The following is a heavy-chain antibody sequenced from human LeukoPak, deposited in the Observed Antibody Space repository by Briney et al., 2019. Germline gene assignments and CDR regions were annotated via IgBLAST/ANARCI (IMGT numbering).Heavy chain of an antibody. CDR2: IYSGGST. J-gene: IGHJ5*02. V-gene: IGHV3-66*01. Sequence: GGSLRLSCAASGFTFSSYAMSWVRQAPGKGLEWVSVIYSGGSTYYADSVKGRFTISRDNSKNTLYLQMNSLRAEDTAVYYCVKQQLVLGWFDPWGQGTLVTVSS. D-gene: IGHD6-13*01. CDR3: VKQQLVLGWFDP. CDR1: GFTFSSYA.